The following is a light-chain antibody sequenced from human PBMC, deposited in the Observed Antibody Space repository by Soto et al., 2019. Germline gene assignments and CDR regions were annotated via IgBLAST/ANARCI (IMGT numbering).Light chain of an antibody. CDR1: QSVTSN. Sequence: EIVMTQSPATLSVSPGERVTLHCRASQSVTSNLAWYQQKPGQAPRLFIYDASSRATGIPARFSGSGFGTDFTLTISSLEPEDFAVYYCQQRSEWPITFGQGTRLEIK. J-gene: IGKJ5*01. CDR2: DAS. V-gene: IGKV3-11*01. CDR3: QQRSEWPIT.